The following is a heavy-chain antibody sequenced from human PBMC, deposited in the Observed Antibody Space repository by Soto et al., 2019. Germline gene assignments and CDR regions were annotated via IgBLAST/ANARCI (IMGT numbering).Heavy chain of an antibody. Sequence: SETLSLTSTVSGGSISSGGYYWSWIRQHPGKGLEWIGYIYYSGSTYYTPSLKSRVTISVDTSMNQFSLKLSSVTAADTAVSYCASLNWDTNYWGEGTLVTVSS. D-gene: IGHD7-27*01. CDR1: GGSISSGGYY. CDR3: ASLNWDTNY. CDR2: IYYSGST. J-gene: IGHJ4*02. V-gene: IGHV4-31*03.